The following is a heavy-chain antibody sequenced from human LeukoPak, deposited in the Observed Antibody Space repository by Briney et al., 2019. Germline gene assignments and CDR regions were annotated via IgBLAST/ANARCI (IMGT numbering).Heavy chain of an antibody. CDR2: ISSSSSYI. Sequence: GGSLRLSCAASGFTFSSYSMNWVRQAPGKGLEWVSSISSSSSYIYYADSVKGRFTISRDNAKNSLYLQMNSLRAEDTAVYYCARGSDGSGSYYPDYWGQGTLVTVSS. CDR3: ARGSDGSGSYYPDY. CDR1: GFTFSSYS. J-gene: IGHJ4*02. V-gene: IGHV3-21*01. D-gene: IGHD3-10*01.